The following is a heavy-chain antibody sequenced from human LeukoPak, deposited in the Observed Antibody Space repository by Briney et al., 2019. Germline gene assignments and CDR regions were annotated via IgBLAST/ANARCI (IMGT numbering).Heavy chain of an antibody. D-gene: IGHD3-10*01. CDR3: ATKMVRGVIISDYDAFDI. J-gene: IGHJ3*02. Sequence: GGSLRLSCAAYGFTFSSYAMHWVRPAAGKGLEWVAVISYDGSNKYYADSVKGRFTISRDNSKNTLYLQMNSLRAEDAAVYYCATKMVRGVIISDYDAFDIWGQGTMVTVSS. CDR1: GFTFSSYA. V-gene: IGHV3-30-3*01. CDR2: ISYDGSNK.